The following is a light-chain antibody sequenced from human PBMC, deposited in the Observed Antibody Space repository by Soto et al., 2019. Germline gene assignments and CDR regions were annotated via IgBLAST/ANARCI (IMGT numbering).Light chain of an antibody. CDR2: AAS. Sequence: IVMTHSPATLTVSPGERATLSCRASQSVRSNLAWHQQKPGQAPRLLIYAASTRATGVPARFSGSGSGTEFTLTISDLQSEDFAVYFCQHYDIWPLTFGGGTKVDI. V-gene: IGKV3-15*01. J-gene: IGKJ4*01. CDR1: QSVRSN. CDR3: QHYDIWPLT.